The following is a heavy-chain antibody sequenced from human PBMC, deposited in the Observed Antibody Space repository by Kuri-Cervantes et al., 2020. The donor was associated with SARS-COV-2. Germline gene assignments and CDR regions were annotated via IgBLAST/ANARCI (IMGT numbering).Heavy chain of an antibody. D-gene: IGHD6-25*01. V-gene: IGHV3-30-3*01. CDR3: AKAPSRGGSPFYFDY. CDR2: ISYDGSNK. CDR1: GFTFSSYA. J-gene: IGHJ4*02. Sequence: GGSLRLSCAASGFTFSSYAMHWVRQAPGKGLEWVAVISYDGSNKYYADSVKGRFTISRDNSKNTLYLQMNSLRVEDSAVYFCAKAPSRGGSPFYFDYWGQGTLVTVSS.